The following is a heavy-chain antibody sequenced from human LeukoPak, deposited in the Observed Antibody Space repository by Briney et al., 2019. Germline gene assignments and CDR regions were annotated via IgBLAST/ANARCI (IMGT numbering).Heavy chain of an antibody. Sequence: GASVKVSCKASGYTFTSYDINWVRQATGQGLEWMGWMNPNSGNTGYAQKFQGRVTITADKSTSTAYMELSSLRSEDTAVYYCARVTFRKPGSGTPNWFDPWGQGTLVTVSS. J-gene: IGHJ5*02. CDR3: ARVTFRKPGSGTPNWFDP. D-gene: IGHD3-10*01. V-gene: IGHV1-8*01. CDR1: GYTFTSYD. CDR2: MNPNSGNT.